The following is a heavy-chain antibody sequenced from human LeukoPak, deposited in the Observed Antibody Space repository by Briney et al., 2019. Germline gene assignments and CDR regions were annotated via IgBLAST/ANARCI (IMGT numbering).Heavy chain of an antibody. CDR1: GYTFTSYD. J-gene: IGHJ6*03. CDR3: ARKRYCSSTSCYGKIDYYYYYMDV. CDR2: IIPIFGTA. V-gene: IGHV1-69*13. Sequence: ASVKVSCKASGYTFTSYDISWVRQAPGQGLEWMGGIIPIFGTANYAQKLQGRVTITADESTSTAYMELSSLRSEDTAVYYCARKRYCSSTSCYGKIDYYYYYMDVWGKGTTVTVSS. D-gene: IGHD2-2*01.